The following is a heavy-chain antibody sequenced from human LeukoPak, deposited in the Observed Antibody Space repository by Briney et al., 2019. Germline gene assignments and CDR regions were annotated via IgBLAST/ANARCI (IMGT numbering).Heavy chain of an antibody. CDR3: ARDARNPYSSSWYGKYNWFDP. J-gene: IGHJ5*02. Sequence: GGSLRLSCAASGFTFSSYSMNWVRQAPGKGLEWVSSISSSSSYIYYADSVKGRFTISRDNAKNSLYLQMNSLRAEDTAVYYCARDARNPYSSSWYGKYNWFDPWGQGTLVTVSS. V-gene: IGHV3-21*01. D-gene: IGHD6-13*01. CDR2: ISSSSSYI. CDR1: GFTFSSYS.